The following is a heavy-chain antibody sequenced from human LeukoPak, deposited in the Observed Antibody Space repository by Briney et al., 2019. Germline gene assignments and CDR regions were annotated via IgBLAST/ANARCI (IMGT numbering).Heavy chain of an antibody. D-gene: IGHD1-26*01. CDR1: GFTFSSYW. V-gene: IGHV3-7*01. CDR3: ASVQWELRGVGSYFNY. J-gene: IGHJ4*02. CDR2: IKQDGSEK. Sequence: PGGSLRLSCAASGFTFSSYWMSWVRQAPGKGLEWVANIKQDGSEKYYVDSVKGRLTMSRDNAKNSLYLQMNSLRAEDTAVYYCASVQWELRGVGSYFNYWAQGALVTVSS.